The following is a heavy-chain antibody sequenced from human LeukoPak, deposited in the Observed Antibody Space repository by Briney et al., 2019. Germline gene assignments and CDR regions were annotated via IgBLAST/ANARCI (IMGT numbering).Heavy chain of an antibody. J-gene: IGHJ3*02. V-gene: IGHV1-2*02. CDR1: GYTFTGYY. CDR3: ARDPVHAFDI. CDR2: INPNSGGT. Sequence: GASVKVSCKASGYTFTGYYIHWVRQAPGQGLERMGWINPNSGGTNYAQKFQGRVTMTRDTSISTAYMELSRLRSDDTAVYYCARDPVHAFDIWGQGTMVTVSS. D-gene: IGHD3-10*01.